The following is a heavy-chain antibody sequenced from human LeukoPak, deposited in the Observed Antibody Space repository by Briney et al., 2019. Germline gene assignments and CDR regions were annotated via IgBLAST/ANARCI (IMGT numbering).Heavy chain of an antibody. D-gene: IGHD5-18*01. CDR1: GYIFTAYY. Sequence: ASVRVSCKASGYIFTAYYIHWVRQAPGQGLEYIGWINPNSGPTNYAQKFQGRVTITRDTSISTVYLELRGLRSDDTAVYFCAKRQLRGYNFGYGSDYRGQGTLVTVSP. J-gene: IGHJ4*02. CDR2: INPNSGPT. V-gene: IGHV1-2*02. CDR3: AKRQLRGYNFGYGSDY.